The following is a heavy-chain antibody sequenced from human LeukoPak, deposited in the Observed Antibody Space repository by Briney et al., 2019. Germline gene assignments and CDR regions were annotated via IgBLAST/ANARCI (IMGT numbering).Heavy chain of an antibody. CDR2: ISGSGGST. D-gene: IGHD2-2*01. CDR3: ARSPGEGAYCSSTSCYPRGYYYYYMDV. Sequence: GGSLRLSCAASGFTFSSYAMSWVRQAPGKGLEWVSAISGSGGSTYYADSVKGRFTISRDNSKNTLYLQMNSLRAEDTAVYYCARSPGEGAYCSSTSCYPRGYYYYYMDVWGKGTTVTVSS. J-gene: IGHJ6*03. CDR1: GFTFSSYA. V-gene: IGHV3-23*01.